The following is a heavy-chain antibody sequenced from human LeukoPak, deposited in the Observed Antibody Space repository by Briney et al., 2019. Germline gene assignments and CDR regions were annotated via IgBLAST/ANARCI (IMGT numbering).Heavy chain of an antibody. V-gene: IGHV3-21*06. CDR3: AREKKQLSPNNWFDP. CDR2: ISSSSSYI. Sequence: GGSLRLSCAASGFTFSTYSMNWVRQAPGKGLEWVSSISSSSSYIYYADSVKGRFTISRDNAKNSLYLQMNSLRAEDTAVYYCAREKKQLSPNNWFDPWGQGTLVTVSS. CDR1: GFTFSTYS. J-gene: IGHJ5*02. D-gene: IGHD1-1*01.